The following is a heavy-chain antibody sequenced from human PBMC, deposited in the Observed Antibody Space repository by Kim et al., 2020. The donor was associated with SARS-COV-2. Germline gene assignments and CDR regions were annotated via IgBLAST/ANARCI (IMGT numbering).Heavy chain of an antibody. D-gene: IGHD6-13*01. Sequence: SENRSLTCAVYGGSFSGYYWSWIRQPPGKGLEWIGELNHSGSTNYNPSLKSRVTISVDTSKNQFSLKLSSGTAADTAVHYCARGFPSSSWYYYYYYMDV. J-gene: IGHJ6*03. V-gene: IGHV4-34*01. CDR2: LNHSGST. CDR3: ARGFPSSSWYYYYYYMDV. CDR1: GGSFSGYY.